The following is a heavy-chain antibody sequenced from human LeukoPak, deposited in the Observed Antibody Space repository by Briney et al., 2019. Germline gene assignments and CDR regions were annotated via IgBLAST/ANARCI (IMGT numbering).Heavy chain of an antibody. V-gene: IGHV4-34*01. D-gene: IGHD3-3*01. CDR2: INHSGST. Sequence: ASETLSLTCAVYGGSFSGYYWSWIRQPPGKGLEWIGEINHSGSTNYNPSLKSRVTISVDTSKNQFSLKLSSVTAADTAVYYCGFFGVVSPSTFDAFDIWGQGTMVTVSS. J-gene: IGHJ3*02. CDR3: GFFGVVSPSTFDAFDI. CDR1: GGSFSGYY.